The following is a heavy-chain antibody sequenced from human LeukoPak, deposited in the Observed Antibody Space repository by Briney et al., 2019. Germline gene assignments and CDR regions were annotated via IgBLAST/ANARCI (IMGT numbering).Heavy chain of an antibody. CDR2: IYAGGST. CDR3: ARYYYDTSGYYHDY. V-gene: IGHV4-4*07. J-gene: IGHJ4*02. CDR1: GASVSDYY. D-gene: IGHD3-22*01. Sequence: SETLSLTCIVSGASVSDYYWSWIRQPAGKGLEWIGHIYAGGSTSYNPFLKSRVTMSIDTSKNRFSLRLNSVTAADTAVYYCARYYYDTSGYYHDYWGQGTLVTVSS.